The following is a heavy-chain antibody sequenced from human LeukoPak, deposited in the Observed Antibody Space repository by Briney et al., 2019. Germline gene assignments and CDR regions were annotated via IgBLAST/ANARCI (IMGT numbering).Heavy chain of an antibody. V-gene: IGHV3-23*01. D-gene: IGHD3-9*01. J-gene: IGHJ4*02. CDR2: ISGSGGST. CDR1: GFTFSSYA. Sequence: TGGSLRLSCAASGFTFSSYAMSWVRQAPGKGLEWVSAISGSGGSTYYADSVKGRFTISRDNSKNTLYLQMNSLRAEDTAVYYCAKQGYDILTGYYKDWGQGTLVTVSS. CDR3: AKQGYDILTGYYKD.